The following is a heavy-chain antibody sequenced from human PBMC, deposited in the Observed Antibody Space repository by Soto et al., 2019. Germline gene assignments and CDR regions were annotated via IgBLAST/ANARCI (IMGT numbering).Heavy chain of an antibody. CDR3: AKDRGIIVKAGDAFDV. Sequence: GGSLRLSCAASGFSFSDYSMNWVRQAPGKGLEWLAYIRDGVGSIKYADSVEGRFTISRDRSKNTVSLQMDSLRAEDTAVYYCAKDRGIIVKAGDAFDVWGQGTKVTVS. J-gene: IGHJ3*01. CDR1: GFSFSDYS. D-gene: IGHD3-16*02. CDR2: IRDGVGSI. V-gene: IGHV3-23*01.